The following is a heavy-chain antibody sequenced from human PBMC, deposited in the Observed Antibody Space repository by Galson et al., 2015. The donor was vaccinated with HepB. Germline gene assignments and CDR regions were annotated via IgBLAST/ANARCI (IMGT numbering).Heavy chain of an antibody. J-gene: IGHJ6*03. V-gene: IGHV1-18*01. D-gene: IGHD2-2*02. CDR1: GYTFTSYG. CDR3: ARGGGYCSRTSCYKRTGNYYYYMDV. CDR2: ISAYNGNT. Sequence: SVKVSCKASGYTFTSYGISWVRQAPGQGLEWMGWISAYNGNTNYAQKLQGRVTMTTDTSTSTAYMELRSLRSDDTAVYYCARGGGYCSRTSCYKRTGNYYYYMDVWGKGTTVTVSS.